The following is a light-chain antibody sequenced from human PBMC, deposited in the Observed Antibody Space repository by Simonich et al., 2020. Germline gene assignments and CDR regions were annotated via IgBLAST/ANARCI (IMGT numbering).Light chain of an antibody. CDR2: DVI. Sequence: QSALTQPASVSGSPGQSITISCTGTSSDVGGYNYVSWYQQHPGKAPKLMIYDVIKRPSVVSNRFAGSKSGNTASLTISGLQAEDEADYYCSSYTSSSTFEVFGGGTKLTVL. CDR1: SSDVGGYNY. V-gene: IGLV2-14*01. CDR3: SSYTSSSTFEV. J-gene: IGLJ2*01.